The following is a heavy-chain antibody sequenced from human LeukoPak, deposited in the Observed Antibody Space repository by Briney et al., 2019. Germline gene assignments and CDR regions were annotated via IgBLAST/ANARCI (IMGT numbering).Heavy chain of an antibody. D-gene: IGHD6-19*01. CDR1: GGSFSGYY. Sequence: PSETLSLTCAVYGGSFSGYYWSWIRQPPGKGLEWIGEINHSGSTNYNPSLKSRVTISVDTSKNQFSLKLSSVTAADTAVYYCARAYRGYSSGWYYWGQGTLVTVSS. CDR3: ARAYRGYSSGWYY. CDR2: INHSGST. V-gene: IGHV4-34*01. J-gene: IGHJ4*02.